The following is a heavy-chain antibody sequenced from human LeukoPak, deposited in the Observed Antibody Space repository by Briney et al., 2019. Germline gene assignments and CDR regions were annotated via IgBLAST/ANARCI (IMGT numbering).Heavy chain of an antibody. Sequence: SETLSLTCTVSGGSITSSSYYWGWIRQPPGKGLEWIGSVYYSGNTYYNSSLKSRVTISVDTSKNQFSLKLSSVTAADRAIYYCTREYGFMTTVFHAFDIWGQGTMVTVSS. CDR3: TREYGFMTTVFHAFDI. D-gene: IGHD4-17*01. CDR1: GGSITSSSYY. V-gene: IGHV4-39*07. CDR2: VYYSGNT. J-gene: IGHJ3*02.